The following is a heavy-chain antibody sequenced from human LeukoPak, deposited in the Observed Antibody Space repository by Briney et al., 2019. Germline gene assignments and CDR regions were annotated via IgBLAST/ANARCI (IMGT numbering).Heavy chain of an antibody. CDR3: ARRRAVWDITHGDAFDI. CDR1: GGSISSSSYY. D-gene: IGHD1-26*01. V-gene: IGHV4-39*07. Sequence: SETLSLTCTVSGGSISSSSYYWGWIRQPPGKGLEWLGSIYYSGSTYYNPSLKSRVTISVDTSKNQFSLHLNSVTAADTAVYYCARRRAVWDITHGDAFDIWDRGTMVTVFS. J-gene: IGHJ3*02. CDR2: IYYSGST.